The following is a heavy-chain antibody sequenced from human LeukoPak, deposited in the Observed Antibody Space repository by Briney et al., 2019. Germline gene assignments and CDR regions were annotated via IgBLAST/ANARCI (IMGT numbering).Heavy chain of an antibody. V-gene: IGHV3-30*02. CDR1: GFTFRNYG. CDR2: IRYHGNDK. D-gene: IGHD5-12*01. J-gene: IGHJ4*02. CDR3: AKDLVATGRYFDY. Sequence: GGSLRLSCAASGFTFRNYGMHWVRQAPGQGLQWAAFIRYHGNDKYYADSVKGRFTVSRDNSDSTLYLQMNSLRTEDTAVYYCAKDLVATGRYFDYWGQGTPVTVSS.